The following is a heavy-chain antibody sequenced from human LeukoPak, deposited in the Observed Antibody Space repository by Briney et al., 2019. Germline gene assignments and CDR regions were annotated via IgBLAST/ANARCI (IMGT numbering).Heavy chain of an antibody. CDR2: ISWNSGSI. CDR1: GFTFDDYA. Sequence: GGSLRLSCAASGFTFDDYAMHWVRQAPGKGLEWVSGISWNSGSIGYADSVKGRFTISRDNAKNSLYLQMNSLRAEDTALYYCAKSVEAVAGFFDYWGQGTLVTVSS. V-gene: IGHV3-9*01. J-gene: IGHJ4*02. CDR3: AKSVEAVAGFFDY. D-gene: IGHD6-19*01.